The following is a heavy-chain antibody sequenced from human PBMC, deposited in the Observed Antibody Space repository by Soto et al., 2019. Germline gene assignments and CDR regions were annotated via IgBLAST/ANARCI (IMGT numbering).Heavy chain of an antibody. V-gene: IGHV1-8*01. J-gene: IGHJ6*02. Sequence: ASVKVSCKASGYTFTSYDINWVRQATGQGLEWMGWMNPNSGNTGYAQKFQGRVTMTRNTSISTAYMELSSLRSEDTALFYCATRYCVSFHCRSASQFNYGKDVWGQGTPVTVSS. CDR2: MNPNSGNT. D-gene: IGHD2-15*01. CDR3: ATRYCVSFHCRSASQFNYGKDV. CDR1: GYTFTSYD.